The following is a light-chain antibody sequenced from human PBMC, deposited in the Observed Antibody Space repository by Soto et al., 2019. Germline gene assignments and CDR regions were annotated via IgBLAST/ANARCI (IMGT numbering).Light chain of an antibody. Sequence: QAVVTQEPSLPVSPGGPVTLTCDSSTGAVTASHYPFWFQQKPGHAPRTLIFDTSDKSSCTPARFSGSLLGGKAALTLSGAQPEDEADYDCWISYSDRRVFGGGTQLTVL. V-gene: IGLV7-46*01. CDR2: DTS. CDR3: WISYSDRRV. CDR1: TGAVTASHY. J-gene: IGLJ7*01.